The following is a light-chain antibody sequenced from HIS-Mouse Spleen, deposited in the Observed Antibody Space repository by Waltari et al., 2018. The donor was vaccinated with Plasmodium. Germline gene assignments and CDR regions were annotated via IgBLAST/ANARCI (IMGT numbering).Light chain of an antibody. CDR2: GNN. J-gene: IGLJ2*01. CDR1: SLRSYY. Sequence: SSELTQDPAVSVALGQTVRITCQGDSLRSYYASWYQQKPGQAPVLVIYGNNNRPSGIPDRVSVSSSVNTASLTITGAQAEDEADYYCNSRDSSGTHGVFGGGTKLTVL. CDR3: NSRDSSGTHGV. V-gene: IGLV3-19*01.